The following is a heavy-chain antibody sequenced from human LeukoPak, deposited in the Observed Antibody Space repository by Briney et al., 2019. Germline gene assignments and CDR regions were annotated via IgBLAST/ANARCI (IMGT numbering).Heavy chain of an antibody. J-gene: IGHJ4*02. Sequence: GASVKVSCKASGYTFTGYYIHWVRQAPGQGLEWMGWINPNSGVTIYAQKFEGRVTMTRDTSISTAYMELSRLRSDDTAVYYCARDTNYYFDYWGQGTLVTVSS. CDR2: INPNSGVT. CDR3: ARDTNYYFDY. D-gene: IGHD1-1*01. CDR1: GYTFTGYY. V-gene: IGHV1-2*02.